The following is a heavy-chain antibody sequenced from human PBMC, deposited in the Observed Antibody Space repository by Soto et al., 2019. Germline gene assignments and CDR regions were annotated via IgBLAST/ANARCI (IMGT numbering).Heavy chain of an antibody. CDR3: AREQTTQWVVRPPGY. J-gene: IGHJ4*02. CDR2: ISAYNGHT. CDR1: GYAFTSYG. D-gene: IGHD6-19*01. Sequence: QVQLVQSGPEVKKPGDSVKISCKASGYAFTSYGFSWVRQAPGQGLEWMGWISAYNGHTHYAQNLQGRVTMTTDTSTTTAYMELRSLRSDDTAVYYCAREQTTQWVVRPPGYWGQGTLVTVSS. V-gene: IGHV1-18*04.